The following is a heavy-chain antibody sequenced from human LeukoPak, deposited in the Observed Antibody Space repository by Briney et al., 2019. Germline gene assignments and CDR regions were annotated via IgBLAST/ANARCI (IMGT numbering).Heavy chain of an antibody. CDR2: ISSSSSTI. D-gene: IGHD2-21*01. CDR3: AGDGYSHFDY. CDR1: GFTFSSYS. Sequence: PGGSLRLSCAASGFTFSSYSMNWVRQAPGKGLEWVSYISSSSSTIYYADSVKGRSTISRDNAKNSLCLQMNSLRAEDTAVYYCAGDGYSHFDYWGQGTLVTVSS. J-gene: IGHJ4*02. V-gene: IGHV3-48*01.